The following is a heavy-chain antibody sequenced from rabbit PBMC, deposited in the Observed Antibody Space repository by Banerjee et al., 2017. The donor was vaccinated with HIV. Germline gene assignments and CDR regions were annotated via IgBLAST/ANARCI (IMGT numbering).Heavy chain of an antibody. V-gene: IGHV1S40*01. CDR2: IYTGSGST. D-gene: IGHD2-1*01. CDR1: GFDFSNNA. J-gene: IGHJ6*01. CDR3: VRAGDYGDLWDL. Sequence: QSLEESGGDLVKPGASLTLTCKASGFDFSNNAMCWVRQAPGKGLEWIGCIYTGSGSTYYASWAKGRFTISKTSSTTVTLQMTSLTVADTATYFCVRAGDYGDLWDLWGQGTLVTVS.